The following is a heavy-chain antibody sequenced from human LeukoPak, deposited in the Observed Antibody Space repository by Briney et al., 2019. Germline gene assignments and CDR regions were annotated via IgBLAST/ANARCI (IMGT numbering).Heavy chain of an antibody. V-gene: IGHV3-7*01. CDR2: IKQSGSDK. CDR1: GFTFNTYC. D-gene: IGHD3-16*01. CDR3: ARGIWGSGDRYFDY. J-gene: IGHJ4*02. Sequence: PGGSLRLSCAASGFTFNTYCMSWVRQAPGKGLEWVANIKQSGSDKYYVDSVKGRFTISRDNAKNSLYLQMNSLRAEDTAVYYCARGIWGSGDRYFDYWGQGTLVTVSS.